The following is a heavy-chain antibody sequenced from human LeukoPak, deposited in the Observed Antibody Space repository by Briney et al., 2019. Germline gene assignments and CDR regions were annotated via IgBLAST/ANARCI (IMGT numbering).Heavy chain of an antibody. CDR1: GGSFSGYY. J-gene: IGHJ4*02. Sequence: SSETLSLTCAVYGGSFSGYYWSWIRQPPGKGLEWIGEITHSGSTNYNPSLKSRVTISVDTSKNQFSLKLSSVTAADTAVYYCARGFFGSGPRAYWGQGTLVTVSS. D-gene: IGHD6-19*01. CDR2: ITHSGST. CDR3: ARGFFGSGPRAY. V-gene: IGHV4-34*01.